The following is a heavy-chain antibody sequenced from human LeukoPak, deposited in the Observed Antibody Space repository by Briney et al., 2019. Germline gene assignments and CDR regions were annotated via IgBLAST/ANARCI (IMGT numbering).Heavy chain of an antibody. J-gene: IGHJ6*04. D-gene: IGHD3-10*02. V-gene: IGHV3-30*02. Sequence: GGSLRLSCAASGFTFSSYDMHWVRQAPGKGLEWVAFIRYDGSKTYSADSVKGRFTISRDNAKNSLYLQMNSLRAEDTAVYYCAELGITMIGGVWGKGTTVTISS. CDR2: IRYDGSKT. CDR1: GFTFSSYD. CDR3: AELGITMIGGV.